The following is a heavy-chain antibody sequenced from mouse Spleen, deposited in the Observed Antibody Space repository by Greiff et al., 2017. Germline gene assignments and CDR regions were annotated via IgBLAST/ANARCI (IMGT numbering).Heavy chain of an antibody. D-gene: IGHD3-1*01. CDR3: ARSGRSAWFAY. V-gene: IGHV1-20*01. Sequence: VVEPGDSVKISCKASGYSFTGYFMNWVMQSHGKSLEWIGRINPYNGDTFYNQKFKGKATLTVDKSSSTAHMELRSLTSEDSAVYYCARSGRSAWFAYWGQGTLVTVSA. CDR1: GYSFTGYF. J-gene: IGHJ3*01. CDR2: INPYNGDT.